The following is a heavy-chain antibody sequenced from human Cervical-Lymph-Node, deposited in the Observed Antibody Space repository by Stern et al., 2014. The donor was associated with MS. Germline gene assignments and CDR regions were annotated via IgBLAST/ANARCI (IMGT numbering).Heavy chain of an antibody. CDR2: INAQYGDT. CDR3: AREKGVGSPYWGLYDYYYALDV. Sequence: QVQLVQSGAEVKKPGASVKVSCKTLGDTYTGDYIYWVRQAPGQGLEWVGRINAQYGDTYYAQKFQGRVTLTRDTSTNTVYMEVNSLKSDDTALYYCAREKGVGSPYWGLYDYYYALDVWDQGTTVIVSS. J-gene: IGHJ6*02. V-gene: IGHV1-2*06. D-gene: IGHD7-27*01. CDR1: GDTYTGDY.